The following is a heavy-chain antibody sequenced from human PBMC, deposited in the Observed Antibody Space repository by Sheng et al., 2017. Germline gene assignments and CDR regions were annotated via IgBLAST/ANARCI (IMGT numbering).Heavy chain of an antibody. Sequence: QVQLVESGGGVVQPGRSLGLSCAASAFTFSKYGMHWVRQAPGKGLEWVAVIAYDGINKYYADSVKGRFTISRDNSKNTLYLQMNSLRAEDTAVYYCVKNIFEALITPEFDYRGQGTLVTVSS. CDR1: AFTFSKYG. CDR2: IAYDGINK. CDR3: VKNIFEALITPEFDY. D-gene: IGHD3-3*02. V-gene: IGHV3-30*18. J-gene: IGHJ4*02.